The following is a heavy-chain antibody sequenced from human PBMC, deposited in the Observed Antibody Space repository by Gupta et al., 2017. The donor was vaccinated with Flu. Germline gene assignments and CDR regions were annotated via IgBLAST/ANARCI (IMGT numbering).Heavy chain of an antibody. V-gene: IGHV3-23*01. J-gene: IGHJ4*02. CDR2: ISASGDNT. D-gene: IGHD1-26*01. CDR3: ANPYSGGDPELFAS. CDR1: SYA. Sequence: SYAMSWVRQAPGKGLEWVSAISASGDNTYYADSVKGRFTISRDNSKNTLYLQMNSLRAEDTAVYYCANPYSGGDPELFASWGQGALVTVSS.